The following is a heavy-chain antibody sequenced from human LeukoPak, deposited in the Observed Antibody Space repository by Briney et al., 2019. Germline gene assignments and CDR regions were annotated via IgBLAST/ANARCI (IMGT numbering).Heavy chain of an antibody. D-gene: IGHD3-16*01. CDR1: GFTFSSYA. Sequence: VQPGGSLRLSCAASGFTFSSYAMSWVRQAPGKGLEWVSIISGSGGNTFYADSVKGRFTISRDNSKNTLYLQMNSLRAEDTAVYYCAKGERYAYGYRAATEYYFDYWGQGTLVTVSS. J-gene: IGHJ4*02. V-gene: IGHV3-23*01. CDR2: ISGSGGNT. CDR3: AKGERYAYGYRAATEYYFDY.